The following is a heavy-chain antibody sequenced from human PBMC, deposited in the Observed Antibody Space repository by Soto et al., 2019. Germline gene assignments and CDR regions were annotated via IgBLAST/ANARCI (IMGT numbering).Heavy chain of an antibody. J-gene: IGHJ5*02. V-gene: IGHV3-23*01. CDR3: ASRAGGARYFDWPPANWFDP. D-gene: IGHD3-9*01. CDR1: GFTFSSYA. Sequence: GGSLRLSCAASGFTFSSYAMSWVRQAPGKGLEWVSAISGSGGSTYYADSVKGRFTISRDNSKNTLYRQMNSLRAEDTAVYYCASRAGGARYFDWPPANWFDPWGQGTLVTVSS. CDR2: ISGSGGST.